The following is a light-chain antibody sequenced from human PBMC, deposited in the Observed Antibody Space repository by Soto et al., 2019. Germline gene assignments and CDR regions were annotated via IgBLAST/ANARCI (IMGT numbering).Light chain of an antibody. CDR2: GAS. CDR1: QSVSSGY. V-gene: IGKV3-20*01. CDR3: QQYGSSLSIT. Sequence: ENVLTQSPGTLSLSPGERVTLSCRASQSVSSGYLAWYQQKPGQAPRLLIYGASNRATGIPDRFSGSGSGTDFTLTISRPEPEDFAVYYRQQYGSSLSITFGQGTRLEIK. J-gene: IGKJ5*01.